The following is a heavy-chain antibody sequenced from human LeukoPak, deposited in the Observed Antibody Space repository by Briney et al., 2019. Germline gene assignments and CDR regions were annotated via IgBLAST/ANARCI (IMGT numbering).Heavy chain of an antibody. CDR3: ARDLGLGRGWYGGDY. V-gene: IGHV3-30-3*01. D-gene: IGHD6-19*01. J-gene: IGHJ4*02. Sequence: GRSLRLSCAASGFTFSSYAMHWVRQAPGKGLEWVAIISNDGSNKYYADSVKGRFTLSRENSKYTVYLQMNSLRAGDTAVYYCARDLGLGRGWYGGDYWGQGTLVTVSS. CDR2: ISNDGSNK. CDR1: GFTFSSYA.